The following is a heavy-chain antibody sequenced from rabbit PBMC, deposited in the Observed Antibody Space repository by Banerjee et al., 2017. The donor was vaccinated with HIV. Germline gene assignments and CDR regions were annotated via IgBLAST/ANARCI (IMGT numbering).Heavy chain of an antibody. CDR1: GFDFSNTYY. CDR2: INTDIGYT. Sequence: LEESGGDLVKPGASLTLTCTASGFDFSNTYYMCWVRQAPGKGLEWIACINTDIGYTYYATWAKGPFTISKTSSTTVTLRMTSLTAADTATHFCARGGSAAAFNLWGPGTLVTVS. D-gene: IGHD4-2*01. CDR3: ARGGSAAAFNL. J-gene: IGHJ4*01. V-gene: IGHV1S40*01.